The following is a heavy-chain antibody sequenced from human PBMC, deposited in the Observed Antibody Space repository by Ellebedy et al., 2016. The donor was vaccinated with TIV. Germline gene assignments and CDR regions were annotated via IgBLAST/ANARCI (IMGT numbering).Heavy chain of an antibody. V-gene: IGHV4-59*08. CDR1: GGSIIKYF. CDR3: ARHYNSGTYPLDY. D-gene: IGHD3-10*01. Sequence: SETLSLXXTVSGGSIIKYFWSWIRQSPDRGLEWIGHIYYNGDTTYSPSLKTRVTMSMDTSKNQFSLKLKSVTAADTAIYYCARHYNSGTYPLDYWGQGTLVTVSS. J-gene: IGHJ4*02. CDR2: IYYNGDT.